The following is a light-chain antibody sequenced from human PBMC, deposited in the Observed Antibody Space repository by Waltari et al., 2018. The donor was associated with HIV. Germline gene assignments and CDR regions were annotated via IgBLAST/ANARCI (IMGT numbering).Light chain of an antibody. Sequence: QSVLTQPPSASGTPGQRVTISCSGSSSNIGSNYVYWYQQLPGTAPKLLLYRNNHRSSGVPDRVSGSKSGTSASLAISGLRSEDEADYYCAAWDGSLSVVVFGGGTKLTVL. CDR2: RNN. J-gene: IGLJ2*01. V-gene: IGLV1-47*01. CDR3: AAWDGSLSVVV. CDR1: SSNIGSNY.